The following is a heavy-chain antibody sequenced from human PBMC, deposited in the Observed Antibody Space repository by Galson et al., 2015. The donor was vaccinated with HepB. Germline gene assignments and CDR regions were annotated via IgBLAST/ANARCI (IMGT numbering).Heavy chain of an antibody. J-gene: IGHJ3*02. CDR3: ARGFTLVGAAPTYDAFDI. V-gene: IGHV1-46*01. CDR2: INPSGGST. Sequence: SVKVSCKASGYTFTSYYMHWVRQAPGQGLEWMGIINPSGGSTSYAQKFQGRVTMTRDTSTSTVYMELSSLRSEDTAVYYCARGFTLVGAAPTYDAFDIWGQGTMVTVSS. CDR1: GYTFTSYY. D-gene: IGHD6-6*01.